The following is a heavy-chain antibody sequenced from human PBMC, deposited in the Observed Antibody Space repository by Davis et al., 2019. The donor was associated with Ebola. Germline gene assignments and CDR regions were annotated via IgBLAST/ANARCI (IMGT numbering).Heavy chain of an antibody. CDR2: VNDGGGG. CDR1: GESFSGYY. D-gene: IGHD6-19*01. V-gene: IGHV4-34*01. CDR3: ARVGLSSGWTFDS. J-gene: IGHJ4*02. Sequence: SQTLSLTCAVYGESFSGYYWSWIRQSPETGLEWIGEVNDGGGGTYNPSLKSRVTISIDKLRNQFSLKLNSVTAADTAVYYCARVGLSSGWTFDSWGQGTLVIVSS.